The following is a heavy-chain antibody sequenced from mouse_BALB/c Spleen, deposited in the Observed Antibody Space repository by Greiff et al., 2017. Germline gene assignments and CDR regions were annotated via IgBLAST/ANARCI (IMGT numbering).Heavy chain of an antibody. Sequence: EVQLVESGPGLVKPSQSLSLTCTVTGYSITSDYAWNWIRQFPGNKLEWMGYISYSGSTSYNPSLKSRISITRDTSKNQFFLQLNSVTTEDTATYYCALWLRQNYFDYWGQGTTLTVSS. CDR2: ISYSGST. V-gene: IGHV3-2*02. CDR1: GYSITSDYA. CDR3: ALWLRQNYFDY. D-gene: IGHD2-2*01. J-gene: IGHJ2*01.